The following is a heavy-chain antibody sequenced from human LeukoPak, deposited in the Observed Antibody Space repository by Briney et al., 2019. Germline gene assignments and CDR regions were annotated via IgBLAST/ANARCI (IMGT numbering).Heavy chain of an antibody. Sequence: PGGSLRLSCAASGFTFSSYDMHWVRQAPGKGLEWVAFMRYDGSNEYYADSVKGRFTISRASSKNTLYLQMNSLRAEDTAVYYCASDHCTNGVCQGDYWGQGTLVTVSS. CDR2: MRYDGSNE. CDR1: GFTFSSYD. V-gene: IGHV3-30*02. D-gene: IGHD2-8*01. CDR3: ASDHCTNGVCQGDY. J-gene: IGHJ4*02.